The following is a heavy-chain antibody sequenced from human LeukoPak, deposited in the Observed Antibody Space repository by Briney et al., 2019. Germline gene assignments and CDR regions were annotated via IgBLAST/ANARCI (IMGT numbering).Heavy chain of an antibody. CDR1: ANSLSSGYY. J-gene: IGHJ4*01. V-gene: IGHV4-38-2*02. CDR2: IYQSGTT. Sequence: SETLSLTCTVCANSLSSGYYRGWIRQPPGKGLEWIGIIYQSGTTYNNPSLKNRVTISLDTSKKQFPLTQNSVTAADTAVYYFPRVTYSTYDSFDFWGHRTLVTVSS. D-gene: IGHD3-3*01. CDR3: PRVTYSTYDSFDF.